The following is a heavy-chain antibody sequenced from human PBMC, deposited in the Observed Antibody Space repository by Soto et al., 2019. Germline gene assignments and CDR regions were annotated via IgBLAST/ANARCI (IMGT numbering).Heavy chain of an antibody. Sequence: SETLSLTCTVSGGSISSGGYYWSWIRQHPGKGLEWIGYIYYSGSTYYNPSLKSRVTISVDTSKNQFSLKLSSVTAADTAVYYCSITMVRGVTDVWGQGITVTVAS. D-gene: IGHD3-10*01. CDR2: IYYSGST. J-gene: IGHJ6*01. CDR1: GGSISSGGYY. V-gene: IGHV4-31*03. CDR3: SITMVRGVTDV.